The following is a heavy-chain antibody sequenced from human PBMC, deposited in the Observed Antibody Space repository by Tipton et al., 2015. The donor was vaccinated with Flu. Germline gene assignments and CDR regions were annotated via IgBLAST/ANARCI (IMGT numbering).Heavy chain of an antibody. CDR1: GYTFTSYY. D-gene: IGHD1-26*01. V-gene: IGHV1-46*01. Sequence: QLVQSGAEVKKPGASVKVSCKASGYTFTSYYMHWVRQAPGQGLEWMGIINPSGGSTSYAQKFQGRVTMTRDTSTSTVYMELSSLRSEDTAVYYCARTGGAVGATYLQRGWFDPWGQGTLVTVSS. J-gene: IGHJ5*02. CDR3: ARTGGAVGATYLQRGWFDP. CDR2: INPSGGST.